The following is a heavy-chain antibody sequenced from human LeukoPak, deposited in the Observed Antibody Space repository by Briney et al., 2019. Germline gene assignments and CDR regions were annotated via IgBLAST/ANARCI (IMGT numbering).Heavy chain of an antibody. CDR3: ARHRSPFIAAAGEFDY. J-gene: IGHJ4*02. CDR1: GYSFTSYW. D-gene: IGHD6-13*01. V-gene: IGHV5-51*01. CDR2: IYPGDSDT. Sequence: GEFLKISCKGSGYSFTSYWIGWVRQMPGKGLEWMGIIYPGDSDTRYSPSFQGQVTISADKSISTAYLQWSSLKASDTAMYYCARHRSPFIAAAGEFDYWGQGTLVTVSS.